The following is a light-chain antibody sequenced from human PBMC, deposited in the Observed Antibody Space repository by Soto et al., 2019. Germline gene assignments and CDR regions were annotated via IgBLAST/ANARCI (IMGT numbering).Light chain of an antibody. Sequence: EIAMTQSPATLSVSPGERATLSCRASHSVNSNVAWYQQKPGQAPRLLIYGASTRATGIPARLSGSGSGTEFTVTISSLQSEDFAVYYWQQYNNWPLTLGGGTKVEIK. J-gene: IGKJ4*01. CDR1: HSVNSN. V-gene: IGKV3-15*01. CDR3: QQYNNWPLT. CDR2: GAS.